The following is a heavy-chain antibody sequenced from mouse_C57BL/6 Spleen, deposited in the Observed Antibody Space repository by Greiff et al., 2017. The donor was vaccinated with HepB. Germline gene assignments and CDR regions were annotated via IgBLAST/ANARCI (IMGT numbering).Heavy chain of an antibody. Sequence: VQLQQPGAELVKPGASVKLSCKASGYTFTSYWMQWVKQRPGQGLEWIGEIDPSDSYTNYNQKFKGKATLTVDTSSSTAYMQLSSLTSEDSAVYYCARGDLDASHYGSSWGFAYWGQGTLVTVSA. CDR1: GYTFTSYW. J-gene: IGHJ3*01. CDR3: ARGDLDASHYGSSWGFAY. D-gene: IGHD1-1*01. CDR2: IDPSDSYT. V-gene: IGHV1-50*01.